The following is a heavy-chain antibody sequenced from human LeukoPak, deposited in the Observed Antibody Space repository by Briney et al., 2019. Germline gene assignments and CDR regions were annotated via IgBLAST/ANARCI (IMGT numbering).Heavy chain of an antibody. CDR1: GITVSGSY. D-gene: IGHD3-10*02. V-gene: IGHV3-53*01. Sequence: PGGSLRLSCAASGITVSGSYMTWVRQAPGKGLEWVSYIYSGGDTSYADSVKGRFTISRDNSKNTLYPQMNSLRAEDTAVYYCARAYNYVFDYWGQGTLVTVSS. CDR3: ARAYNYVFDY. J-gene: IGHJ4*02. CDR2: IYSGGDT.